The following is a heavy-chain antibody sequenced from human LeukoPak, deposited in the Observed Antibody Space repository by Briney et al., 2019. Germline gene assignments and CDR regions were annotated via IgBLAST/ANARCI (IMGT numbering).Heavy chain of an antibody. D-gene: IGHD5-12*01. CDR3: ARHYEHFDY. V-gene: IGHV4-39*01. CDR2: IYPTGTT. J-gene: IGHJ4*02. Sequence: SETLSLTCTVSGGSIRSSSYYWGWIRQPPGKGLECVGNIYPTGTTYYNPSLKSRVTISIDTSKSQFSLRLSSVTAADTAVYYCARHYEHFDYWGQGTLVTVSS. CDR1: GGSIRSSSYY.